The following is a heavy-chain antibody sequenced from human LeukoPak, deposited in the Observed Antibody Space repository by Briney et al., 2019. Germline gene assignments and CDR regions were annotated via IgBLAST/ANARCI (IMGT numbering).Heavy chain of an antibody. Sequence: PGGSLRLSCAASGFTFSSYAMSWVRQAPGKGLEWVSAISGSGGSTYYADSVKGRFTTSRDNSKNTLYLQMNSLRAEDTAVYYCARDWRSSWYESAFDIWGQGTMVTVSS. CDR1: GFTFSSYA. D-gene: IGHD6-13*01. CDR3: ARDWRSSWYESAFDI. V-gene: IGHV3-23*01. J-gene: IGHJ3*02. CDR2: ISGSGGST.